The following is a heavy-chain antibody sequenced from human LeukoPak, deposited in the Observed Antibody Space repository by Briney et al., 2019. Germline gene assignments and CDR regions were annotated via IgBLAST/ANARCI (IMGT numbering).Heavy chain of an antibody. Sequence: NPSETLSLTCTVSGGSISSYYWSWIRQPPGKGLEWIGYIYYSGSTNYNPSLKSRVTISVDTSKNQFSLKLSSVTAADTAVYYCARHETIDAFDIWGQGTMVTVSS. V-gene: IGHV4-59*08. J-gene: IGHJ3*02. CDR1: GGSISSYY. CDR2: IYYSGST. D-gene: IGHD3-9*01. CDR3: ARHETIDAFDI.